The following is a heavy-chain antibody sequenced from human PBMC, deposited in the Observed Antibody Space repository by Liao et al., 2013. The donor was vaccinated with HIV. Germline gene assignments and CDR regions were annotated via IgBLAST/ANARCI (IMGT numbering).Heavy chain of an antibody. V-gene: IGHV4-59*01. CDR3: ARASSGYYGYYYYYYMDV. D-gene: IGHD3-22*01. Sequence: QVQLQESGPGLVKPSETLSLTCTVSGGSISSYYWSWIRQPPGKGLEWIGEINHSGSTNYNPSLKSRVTISVDTSKNQFSLKLSSVTAADTAVYYCARASSGYYGYYYYYYMDVWGKGTTVTVSS. CDR2: INHSGST. CDR1: GGSISSYY. J-gene: IGHJ6*03.